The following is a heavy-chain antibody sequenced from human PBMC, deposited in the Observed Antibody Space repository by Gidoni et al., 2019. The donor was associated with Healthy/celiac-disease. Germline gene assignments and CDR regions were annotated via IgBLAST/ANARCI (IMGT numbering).Heavy chain of an antibody. CDR3: AREIPGTAMIDY. V-gene: IGHV3-33*01. J-gene: IGHJ4*02. D-gene: IGHD5-18*01. CDR2: IWYDGSNK. CDR1: GFAFSSYG. Sequence: QVQLVESGGGVVQPGRSLSLSCAESGFAFSSYGMHWVRQAPGKGLEWVAVIWYDGSNKYYADSVKGRFTISRDNSKNTLYLQMNSLRAEDTAVYYCAREIPGTAMIDYWGQGTLVTVSS.